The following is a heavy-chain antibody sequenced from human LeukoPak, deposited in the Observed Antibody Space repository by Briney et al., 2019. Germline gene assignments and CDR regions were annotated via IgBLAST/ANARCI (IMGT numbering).Heavy chain of an antibody. D-gene: IGHD6-13*01. CDR2: MYTSGST. Sequence: SETLSLTCTVSGDSISSGSYYWSWIPQPAGKGLEWIGRMYTSGSTNYNRSLKSRVTMSVDTSKNQFSLKLSSVTAADTAAYYCARGLFAAAGDPYFDYWGQGTLVTVSS. CDR1: GDSISSGSYY. J-gene: IGHJ4*02. CDR3: ARGLFAAAGDPYFDY. V-gene: IGHV4-61*02.